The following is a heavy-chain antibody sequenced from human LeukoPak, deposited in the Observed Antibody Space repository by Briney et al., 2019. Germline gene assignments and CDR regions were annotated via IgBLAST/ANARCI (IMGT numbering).Heavy chain of an antibody. CDR2: IYYSGST. CDR3: ASGSYYFDY. D-gene: IGHD1-26*01. J-gene: IGHJ4*02. Sequence: SETLSLTCTVSGGPISSYYWSWIRQPPGKGLEWIGYIYYSGSTKNNPSPKSRVTISVDTSKNQFSLKLSSVTAADTAVYYCASGSYYFDYWGQGTLVTVSS. V-gene: IGHV4-59*08. CDR1: GGPISSYY.